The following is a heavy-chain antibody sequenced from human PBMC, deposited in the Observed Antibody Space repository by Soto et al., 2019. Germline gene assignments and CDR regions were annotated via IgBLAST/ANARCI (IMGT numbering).Heavy chain of an antibody. CDR3: VKGRGAYQVKFGLDV. Sequence: EVQLVESGGGLVRPGRSLRLSFAASGFTFDDFAMNWVRQAPGKGLEWFSGLVCNSGSVDYVDSVKGRFTISRDNADKSLYLQMRSLRAEDTALYYYVKGRGAYQVKFGLDVWGQGTMVTVSS. J-gene: IGHJ6*02. V-gene: IGHV3-9*01. D-gene: IGHD2-2*01. CDR2: LVCNSGSV. CDR1: GFTFDDFA.